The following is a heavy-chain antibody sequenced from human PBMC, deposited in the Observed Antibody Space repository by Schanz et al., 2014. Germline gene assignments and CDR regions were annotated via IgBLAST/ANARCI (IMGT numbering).Heavy chain of an antibody. D-gene: IGHD5-12*01. CDR2: INTVSGDT. V-gene: IGHV1-3*04. J-gene: IGHJ4*03. CDR1: EYSFTSYS. CDR3: ARGISGYGSNNYFDF. Sequence: QVQLVQSGAEVKKPGASVKVSCKASEYSFTSYSMNWVRQAPGQRLEWMGWINTVSGDTKYSQNFQGRVNITTDTAASAACMELSNLRSVDSAVYACARGISGYGSNNYFDFWGQGTLVTVSS.